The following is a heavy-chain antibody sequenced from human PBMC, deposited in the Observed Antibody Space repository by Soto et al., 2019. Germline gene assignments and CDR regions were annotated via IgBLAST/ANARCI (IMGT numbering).Heavy chain of an antibody. V-gene: IGHV4-39*01. D-gene: IGHD6-19*01. CDR3: ARSISVAMDF. Sequence: QLQLQESGPGLVKPSETLSLTCTVSGGSISSSSYHWGWIRQPPGKGLKWIGSIYYSGTTYYNPSLKSRVTISVDTSKNQFSLKLSSVTAADTAVYYCARSISVAMDFWGQGTLVTVSS. CDR2: IYYSGTT. CDR1: GGSISSSSYH. J-gene: IGHJ4*02.